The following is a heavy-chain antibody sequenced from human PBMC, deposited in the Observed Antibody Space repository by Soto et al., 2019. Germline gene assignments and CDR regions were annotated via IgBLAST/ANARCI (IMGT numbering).Heavy chain of an antibody. CDR3: TRCGIRYHSIGYSLGIGGMDV. CDR1: GGTFNSYA. Sequence: QVQLVQSGAAVKKPESSVRVSCKASGGTFNSYAITWVRQAPGQGLEWMGGTIPMFGTTNYAEKFQGRVTISADESTNTAYMELSSLSSEDTAVYYCTRCGIRYHSIGYSLGIGGMDVWGQGTTVIVSS. D-gene: IGHD3-22*01. J-gene: IGHJ6*02. CDR2: TIPMFGTT. V-gene: IGHV1-69*12.